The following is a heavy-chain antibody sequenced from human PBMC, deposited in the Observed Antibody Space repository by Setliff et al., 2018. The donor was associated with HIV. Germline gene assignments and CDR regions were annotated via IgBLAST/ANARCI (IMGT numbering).Heavy chain of an antibody. D-gene: IGHD1-1*01. CDR3: AKDYGDGHNWGAFDI. CDR1: GFTFTSYW. V-gene: IGHV3-7*03. Sequence: GGSLRLSCAAFGFTFTSYWMIWVRQAPGKGLEWVANINQDGSEKNYVDSVKGRFTISRDNTKNFVFLEMTNLRPEDTALYFCAKDYGDGHNWGAFDISGQGTMVTVSS. J-gene: IGHJ3*02. CDR2: INQDGSEK.